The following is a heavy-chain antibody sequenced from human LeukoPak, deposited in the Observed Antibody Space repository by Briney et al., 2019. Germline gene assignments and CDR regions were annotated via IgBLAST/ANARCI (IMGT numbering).Heavy chain of an antibody. CDR3: ARDRRYRYCSGGSCYGSNPNDAFDI. CDR1: GYTFTSYA. V-gene: IGHV7-4-1*02. Sequence: ASVKVSCKASGYTFTSYAMNWVRQAPGQGLEWMGWINTNTGNPTYPQGFTGRFVFSLDTSVSTAYLQISSLKAEDTAVYYCARDRRYRYCSGGSCYGSNPNDAFDIWGQGTMVTVSS. J-gene: IGHJ3*02. CDR2: INTNTGNP. D-gene: IGHD2-15*01.